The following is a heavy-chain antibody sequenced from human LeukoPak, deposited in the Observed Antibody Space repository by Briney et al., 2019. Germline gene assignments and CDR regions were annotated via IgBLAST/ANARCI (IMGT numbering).Heavy chain of an antibody. CDR2: IYPSGTT. V-gene: IGHV4-4*09. CDR3: ARRPMGSGWYGGTWFDP. D-gene: IGHD6-19*01. Sequence: PSETLSLTCTVSGGYVSNYYLTWIRRPPGKGLEWIGYIYPSGTTNYNPSLKSRVTISVDTSKNQFSLKLSSVTAADTAVYYCARRPMGSGWYGGTWFDPWGQGTLVTVSS. CDR1: GGYVSNYY. J-gene: IGHJ5*02.